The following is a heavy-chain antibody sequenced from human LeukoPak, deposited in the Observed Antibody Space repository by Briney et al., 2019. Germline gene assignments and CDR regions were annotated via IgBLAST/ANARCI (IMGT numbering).Heavy chain of an antibody. CDR1: GGSISSGGYY. Sequence: PSETLSLTCTVSGGSISSGGYYWSWIRQHPGKGLEGFGYIYYSGSTYYNPSLKSRVTISVDTSKNQFSLKLSSVTAADTAVYYCARALGAAAEEYYFDYWGQGTLVTVSS. V-gene: IGHV4-31*03. J-gene: IGHJ4*02. D-gene: IGHD6-13*01. CDR2: IYYSGST. CDR3: ARALGAAAEEYYFDY.